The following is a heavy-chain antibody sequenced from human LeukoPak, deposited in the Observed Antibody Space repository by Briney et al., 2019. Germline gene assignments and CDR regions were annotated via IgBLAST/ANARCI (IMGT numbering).Heavy chain of an antibody. D-gene: IGHD2-15*01. CDR2: INHSGST. Sequence: SETLSLTCAVYGGSFSGYYWSWIRQPPGKGLEWIGEINHSGSTNYNPSLKSRVTISVDTSKNQFSLKLSSVTAADTAVYYCRVVVVAATWAFDIWGKGTMVTVSS. J-gene: IGHJ3*02. CDR1: GGSFSGYY. CDR3: RVVVVAATWAFDI. V-gene: IGHV4-34*01.